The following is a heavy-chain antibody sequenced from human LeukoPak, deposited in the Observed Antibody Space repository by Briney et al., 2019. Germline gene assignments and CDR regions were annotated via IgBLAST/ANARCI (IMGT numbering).Heavy chain of an antibody. CDR1: GGSISSYY. CDR2: VYYSGSA. V-gene: IGHV4-59*08. J-gene: IGHJ4*02. D-gene: IGHD6-19*01. CDR3: ARSGYSSGWYYFDY. Sequence: SETLSLTCTVSGGSISSYYWTWIRQPPGKGLEWIGYVYYSGSANYNPSLKSRVTISVDTSKNQFSLKLSSVTAADTAVYYCARSGYSSGWYYFDYWGQGSLVTVSS.